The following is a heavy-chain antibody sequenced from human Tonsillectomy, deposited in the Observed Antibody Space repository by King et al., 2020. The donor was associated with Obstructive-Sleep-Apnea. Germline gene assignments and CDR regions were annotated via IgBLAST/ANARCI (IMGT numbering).Heavy chain of an antibody. V-gene: IGHV7-4-1*02. J-gene: IGHJ4*02. CDR3: ARARLSYYYGSGSYNPFPPHFDY. D-gene: IGHD3-10*01. Sequence: QLVQSGSELKKPGASVKVSCKASGYTFTSYAMNWVRQAPGQGLEWMGWINTNTGNPTYAQGFTGRFVFSLDTSVSTAYLQISSLKAEDTAVYYCARARLSYYYGSGSYNPFPPHFDYWGQGTLVTVSS. CDR2: INTNTGNP. CDR1: GYTFTSYA.